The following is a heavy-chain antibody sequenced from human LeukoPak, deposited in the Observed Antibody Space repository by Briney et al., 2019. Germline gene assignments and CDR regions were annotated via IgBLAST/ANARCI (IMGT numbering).Heavy chain of an antibody. CDR3: ARGVFGEASYYMDV. J-gene: IGHJ6*03. V-gene: IGHV4-34*01. CDR2: INHSGGT. CDR1: GGSFSGYY. D-gene: IGHD3-10*01. Sequence: SETLSLTCAVYGGSFSGYYWSWIRQPPGRGLEWIGEINHSGGTNYNPSLKSRVTISVDTSKNQFSLKLSSVTAADTAVYYCARGVFGEASYYMDVWGKGTTVTVSS.